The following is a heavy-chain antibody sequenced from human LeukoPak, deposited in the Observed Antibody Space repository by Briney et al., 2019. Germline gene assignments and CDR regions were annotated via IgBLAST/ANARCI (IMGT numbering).Heavy chain of an antibody. CDR1: GFSFSVHA. Sequence: GGSLRLSCAASGFSFSVHAMSWVRQAPGKGLEYVAAISSNGGSTDYADSVKGRFTISRDNFKNTLYLQMSSLRAEDTAVYYCVNPPGYCSSTSCPGIDYWGQGTLVTVSS. J-gene: IGHJ4*02. CDR3: VNPPGYCSSTSCPGIDY. CDR2: ISSNGGST. D-gene: IGHD2-2*01. V-gene: IGHV3-64D*06.